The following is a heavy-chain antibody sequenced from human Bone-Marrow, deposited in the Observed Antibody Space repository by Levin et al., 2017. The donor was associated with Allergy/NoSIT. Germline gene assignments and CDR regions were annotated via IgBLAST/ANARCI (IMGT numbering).Heavy chain of an antibody. J-gene: IGHJ5*02. V-gene: IGHV1-8*01. Sequence: PGGSLRLSCKASGYTFGKYDIDWVRQAPGQGLEWLGWMSPDSGNTGYAQRFQGRLTMTRNLSISTAYMELSSLTYEDTAIYYCARVSVRYYNFFDPWGQGTRVTVSS. CDR3: ARVSVRYYNFFDP. CDR2: MSPDSGNT. CDR1: GYTFGKYD. D-gene: IGHD3-3*01.